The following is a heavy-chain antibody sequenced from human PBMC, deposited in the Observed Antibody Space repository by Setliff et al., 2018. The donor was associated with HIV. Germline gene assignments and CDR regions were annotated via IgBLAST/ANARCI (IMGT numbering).Heavy chain of an antibody. D-gene: IGHD1-26*01. V-gene: IGHV4-59*11. CDR3: AGGLKGGGYYFDY. Sequence: SETLSLTCSVSRDSLGSHYWSWVRQPPGKGLEWIGSIDYSGNPNYSPTLKSRVTISLDTSKNEISLKVTSLTAADPAVYYCAGGLKGGGYYFDYWGQGMLVTVSS. J-gene: IGHJ4*01. CDR1: RDSLGSHY. CDR2: IDYSGNP.